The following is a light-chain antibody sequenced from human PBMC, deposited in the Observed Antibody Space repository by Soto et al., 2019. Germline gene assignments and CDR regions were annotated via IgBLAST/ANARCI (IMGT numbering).Light chain of an antibody. CDR3: HQYGSTPPFT. CDR1: QSIINNY. V-gene: IGKV3-20*01. J-gene: IGKJ2*01. CDR2: GSS. Sequence: EVVRTQSPGTLSLSPGERATLSCRSSQSIINNYLAWYQQRPGQAPMLLIYGSSDRATDIPGRFSGSGSGTDFPLTISRLEPEDFAVYYCHQYGSTPPFTLGQGTKVEV.